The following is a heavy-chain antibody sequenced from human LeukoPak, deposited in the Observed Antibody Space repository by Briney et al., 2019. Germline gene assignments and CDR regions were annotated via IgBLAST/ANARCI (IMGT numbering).Heavy chain of an antibody. V-gene: IGHV3-30*03. Sequence: PGGCLRLSCAASGFTFSSYGMHWVRQAPGKGLEWVAVISYDGSNKYYADSVKGRFTISRDNAKNSVSLQMNSLRAEDTAVYYCASGSYGSGFYYFYYMDVWGKGTTVTVSS. CDR3: ASGSYGSGFYYFYYMDV. CDR1: GFTFSSYG. CDR2: ISYDGSNK. J-gene: IGHJ6*03. D-gene: IGHD3-10*01.